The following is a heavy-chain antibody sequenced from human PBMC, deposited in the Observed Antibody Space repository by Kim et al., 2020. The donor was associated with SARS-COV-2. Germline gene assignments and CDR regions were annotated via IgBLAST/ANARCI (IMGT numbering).Heavy chain of an antibody. V-gene: IGHV1-69*01. J-gene: IGHJ4*02. D-gene: IGHD3-22*01. CDR3: ARHSPYDSSGYYSDY. Sequence: AQKFQGRVTITAGESTSTAYMELSSLRSQDTAVYYCARHSPYDSSGYYSDYWGQGTLVTVSS.